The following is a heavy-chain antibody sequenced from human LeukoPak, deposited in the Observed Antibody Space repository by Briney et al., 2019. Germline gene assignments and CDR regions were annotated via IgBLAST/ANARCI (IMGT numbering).Heavy chain of an antibody. Sequence: GGSLRLSCAASGFTFDDYAMHWVRQAPGKGLEWVSGLSWNSGSMGYADSVKGRFTISRDNAKNSLYLQMNSLRAEDTALYYCAKSWNYDSTLGAFDIWGQGTMVTVSS. CDR3: AKSWNYDSTLGAFDI. CDR1: GFTFDDYA. V-gene: IGHV3-9*01. J-gene: IGHJ3*02. D-gene: IGHD3-22*01. CDR2: LSWNSGSM.